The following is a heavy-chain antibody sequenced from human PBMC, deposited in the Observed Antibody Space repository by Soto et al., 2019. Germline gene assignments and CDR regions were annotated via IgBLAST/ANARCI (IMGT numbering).Heavy chain of an antibody. D-gene: IGHD5-18*01. CDR1: GFTFRSYE. CDR3: ARDILSSRYIYGSIPFY. V-gene: IGHV3-33*01. Sequence: GGSLRLSCAAAGFTFRSYEIHWGRQAPGQGLEWVAVIWYDGSNKYHAKSVKGRFTISRDNSKNTLYLQMNSLRAEDTAVYHCARDILSSRYIYGSIPFYWGQGTQVTVSS. CDR2: IWYDGSNK. J-gene: IGHJ4*02.